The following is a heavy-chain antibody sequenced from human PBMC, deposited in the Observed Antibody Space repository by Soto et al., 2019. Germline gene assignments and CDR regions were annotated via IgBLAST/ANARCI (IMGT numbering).Heavy chain of an antibody. J-gene: IGHJ6*02. CDR1: GGTFSSYA. D-gene: IGHD3-22*01. CDR2: IIPIFGTA. Sequence: SVKVSCKASGGTFSSYAISWVRQAPGQGLEWMGGIIPIFGTANYAQKFQGRVTITADESTSTAYMELSSLRSEDTAVYYCAREYYDSSGYESYYYYGMDVWGQGTTVTVSS. V-gene: IGHV1-69*13. CDR3: AREYYDSSGYESYYYYGMDV.